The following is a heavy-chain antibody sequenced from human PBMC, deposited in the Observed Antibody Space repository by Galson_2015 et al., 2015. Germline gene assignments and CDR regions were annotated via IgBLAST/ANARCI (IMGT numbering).Heavy chain of an antibody. V-gene: IGHV3-11*05. J-gene: IGHJ3*02. D-gene: IGHD3-16*02. CDR1: GFTFSDYY. Sequence: SLRLSCAASGFTFSDYYMSWIRQAPGKGLEWVSYISSSSSYTNYADSVKGRFTISRDNAKNSLYLQMNSLRAEDTAVYYCARVLSGDYIWGSYRVDAFDIWGQGTMVTVSS. CDR3: ARVLSGDYIWGSYRVDAFDI. CDR2: ISSSSSYT.